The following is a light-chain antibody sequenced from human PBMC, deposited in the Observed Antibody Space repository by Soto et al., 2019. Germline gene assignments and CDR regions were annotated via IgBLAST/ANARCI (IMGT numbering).Light chain of an antibody. CDR2: EVN. CDR3: CSYAGDYKV. CDR1: SGDVGGYNY. V-gene: IGLV2-8*01. Sequence: QSALTQPPSASGSPGQSVTISCTGTSGDVGGYNYVSWFQQHPGKAPKLMIFEVNKRPSGVPDRFSGSKSGNTASLTVSGLQAEDEADYYCCSYAGDYKVFGGGTKLTFL. J-gene: IGLJ2*01.